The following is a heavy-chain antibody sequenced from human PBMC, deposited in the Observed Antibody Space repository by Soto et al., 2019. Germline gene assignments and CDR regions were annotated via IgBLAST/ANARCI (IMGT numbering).Heavy chain of an antibody. V-gene: IGHV3-48*02. J-gene: IGHJ4*02. D-gene: IGHD5-18*01. CDR3: ARDDDSAMALNFDY. CDR1: GFTFDSYS. Sequence: GGSLRLSYAASGFTFDSYSVNWVRQAPGKGLEWVSYIDSGSSNKHYADSVKGRFTISRDNAKNALYLQMSSLRDEDTAVYYCARDDDSAMALNFDYWGQGTLVTVSS. CDR2: IDSGSSNK.